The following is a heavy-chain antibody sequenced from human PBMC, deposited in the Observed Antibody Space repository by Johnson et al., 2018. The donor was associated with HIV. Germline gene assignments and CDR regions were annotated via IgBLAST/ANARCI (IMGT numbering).Heavy chain of an antibody. J-gene: IGHJ3*02. V-gene: IGHV3-20*04. D-gene: IGHD2-2*01. Sequence: VQLVESGGSVVRPGGSLRLSCTTSGFTFDDYGMSWVRQAPGKGLEWVSGINWNGGSTGYADSVKGRFTISRDNARNSLYLQMNSLRAEDTALYYCANTQIVVVPTAMDPFDIWGQGTMVIVSS. CDR1: GFTFDDYG. CDR3: ANTQIVVVPTAMDPFDI. CDR2: INWNGGST.